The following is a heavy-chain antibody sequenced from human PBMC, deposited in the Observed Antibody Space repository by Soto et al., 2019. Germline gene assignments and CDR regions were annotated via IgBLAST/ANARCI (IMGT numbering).Heavy chain of an antibody. Sequence: QVQLQESGPGLVKPSGTLSLTCAVSNGFITGSNWWSWVRQPPGKGLEWIGQIYHSGSTNYNPSLKSRVTISLDKSKNQFSLKLSSVTAADTAVYYCARDLRLGYFDHWGQGTLVTVSS. CDR2: IYHSGST. CDR3: ARDLRLGYFDH. D-gene: IGHD3-16*01. CDR1: NGFITGSNW. V-gene: IGHV4-4*02. J-gene: IGHJ4*02.